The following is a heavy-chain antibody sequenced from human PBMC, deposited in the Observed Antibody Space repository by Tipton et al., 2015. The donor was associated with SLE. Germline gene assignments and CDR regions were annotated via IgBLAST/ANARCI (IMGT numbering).Heavy chain of an antibody. CDR3: VHAEYFHH. CDR1: GGSIGNNY. V-gene: IGHV4-34*01. J-gene: IGHJ1*01. CDR2: INHSGTT. Sequence: TLSLTCTVSGGSIGNNYWNWIRQSTGKGLEWIGDINHSGTTNYNPSLKSRVTILVDASKNQFSLKVHSVTAADTAVYFCVHAEYFHHWGQGTLVTVSS.